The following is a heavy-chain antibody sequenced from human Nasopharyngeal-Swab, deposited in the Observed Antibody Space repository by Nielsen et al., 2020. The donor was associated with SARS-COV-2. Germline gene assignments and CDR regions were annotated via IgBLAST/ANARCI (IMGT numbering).Heavy chain of an antibody. CDR2: KYYRSQWYN. J-gene: IGHJ4*02. V-gene: IGHV6-1*01. Sequence: SQTLSLTRAISVDSVSSTIAAWHWIRQSPSRGLEWLGRKYYRSQWYNDYAVSVRSRITISPDISKNQFSLHLNSVTPEDTAVYYCASFAQGSPSLYWGQGILVTVSS. CDR1: VDSVSSTIAA. CDR3: ASFAQGSPSLY.